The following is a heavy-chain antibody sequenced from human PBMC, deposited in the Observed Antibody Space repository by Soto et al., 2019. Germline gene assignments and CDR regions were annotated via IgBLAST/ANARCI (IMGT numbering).Heavy chain of an antibody. CDR3: AREGNLGRWLQPLDF. D-gene: IGHD5-12*01. CDR2: IHYNGNT. V-gene: IGHV4-59*01. CDR1: GDSISAYS. J-gene: IGHJ4*02. Sequence: PSETLSLTCTVSGDSISAYSWSWVRKPPGKGLEWIGNIHYNGNTKYNPSPKSRVTMSVDTSKNQFSLKLISVTAADTAKYFCAREGNLGRWLQPLDFWGQGTLVTVSS.